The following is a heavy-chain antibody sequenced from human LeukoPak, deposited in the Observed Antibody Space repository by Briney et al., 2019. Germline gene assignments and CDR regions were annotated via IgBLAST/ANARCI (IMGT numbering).Heavy chain of an antibody. V-gene: IGHV3-30*18. CDR3: AKDIEPQIAAAGNYYYGMDV. CDR1: GFTFSSYG. Sequence: GGSLRLSCAASGFTFSSYGTHWVRQAPGKGLEWVAVISYDGSNKYYADSVKGRFTISRDNSKNTLYLQMNSLRAEDTAVYYCAKDIEPQIAAAGNYYYGMDVWGQGTTVTVSS. D-gene: IGHD6-13*01. J-gene: IGHJ6*02. CDR2: ISYDGSNK.